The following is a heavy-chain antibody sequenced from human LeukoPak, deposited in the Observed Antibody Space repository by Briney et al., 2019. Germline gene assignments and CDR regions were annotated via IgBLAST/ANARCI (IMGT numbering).Heavy chain of an antibody. D-gene: IGHD3-3*01. CDR2: INPNSGGT. CDR1: GYTFTGYY. Sequence: ASVKVSXKASGYTFTGYYMHWVRQAPGQGLEWIGWINPNSGGTNYAQKFQGRVTMTRDTSISTAYMELSRLRSDDTAVYYCARDTATYDFGYNWFDPWGQGTLVTVSS. J-gene: IGHJ5*02. V-gene: IGHV1-2*02. CDR3: ARDTATYDFGYNWFDP.